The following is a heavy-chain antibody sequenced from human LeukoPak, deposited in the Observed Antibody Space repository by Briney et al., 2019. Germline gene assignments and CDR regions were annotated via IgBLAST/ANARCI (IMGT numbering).Heavy chain of an antibody. CDR1: GFTFSTYD. V-gene: IGHV3-13*04. J-gene: IGHJ3*02. D-gene: IGHD3-16*01. Sequence: GGSLRLSCAASGFTFSTYDMHWVRQATGKGLEWVSAIETAGETHYAGSVKGRFTISRENAKNSLYLQMNSLRAGDTAVYYCARDYSGENVFDIWGQGTMVTVSS. CDR2: IETAGET. CDR3: ARDYSGENVFDI.